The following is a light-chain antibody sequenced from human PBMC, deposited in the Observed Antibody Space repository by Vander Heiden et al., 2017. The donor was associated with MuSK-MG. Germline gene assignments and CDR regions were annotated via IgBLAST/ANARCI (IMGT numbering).Light chain of an antibody. V-gene: IGKV1-39*01. CDR2: AAS. CDR3: QQSYSTLWT. J-gene: IGKJ1*01. Sequence: DVHMTQSPSSLSALVGDRVTISCRASQSIASYLNWYQQKPGKAPKLLIYAASNLQNGVPSRFSGSGSGTDFTLTISNLQPEDFATYYCQQSYSTLWTFGQGTKVEIK. CDR1: QSIASY.